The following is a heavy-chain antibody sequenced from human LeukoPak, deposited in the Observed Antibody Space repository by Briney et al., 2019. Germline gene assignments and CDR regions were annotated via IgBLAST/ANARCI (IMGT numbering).Heavy chain of an antibody. CDR3: AKAPRGDGDCVFDY. CDR2: ISGSGGIT. D-gene: IGHD2-21*02. CDR1: GFTFISYA. Sequence: GGSLRLSCAASGFTFISYAMSWVRQAPGKRLEWVSDISGSGGITYYADTVKGRFTISRDNSKNTLYLQMNSLRAEDTAVYYCAKAPRGDGDCVFDYWGQGTLVTVSS. J-gene: IGHJ4*02. V-gene: IGHV3-23*01.